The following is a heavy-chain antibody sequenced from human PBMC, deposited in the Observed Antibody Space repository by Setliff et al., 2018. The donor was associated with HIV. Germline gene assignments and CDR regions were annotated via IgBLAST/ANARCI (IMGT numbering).Heavy chain of an antibody. J-gene: IGHJ3*02. D-gene: IGHD6-25*01. CDR3: TRPLRTRSATDPFHI. CDR2: INPNSGAT. V-gene: IGHV1-2*02. Sequence: ASVKVSCKASGYTFSGSYMHWVRRAPGQGLEWMGWINPNSGATNYAQKFHGRVTMTRDTSVSTAYMELSRLRSDDSALYYCTRPLRTRSATDPFHIWGQGTLVTVSS. CDR1: GYTFSGSY.